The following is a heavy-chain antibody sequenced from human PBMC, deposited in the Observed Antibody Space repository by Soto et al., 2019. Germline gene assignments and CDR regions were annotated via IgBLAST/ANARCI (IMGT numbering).Heavy chain of an antibody. CDR2: IYYSGST. J-gene: IGHJ1*01. Sequence: PSETLSLTCTVSGGSISSCSYYWGWIRQPPGKGLEWIGSIYYSGSTYYNPSLKSRVTISVDTSKNQFSLKLSSVTAADTAVYYCARGYYDFWSGENEYFQHWGQGTLVTVSS. CDR1: GGSISSCSYY. CDR3: ARGYYDFWSGENEYFQH. D-gene: IGHD3-3*01. V-gene: IGHV4-39*01.